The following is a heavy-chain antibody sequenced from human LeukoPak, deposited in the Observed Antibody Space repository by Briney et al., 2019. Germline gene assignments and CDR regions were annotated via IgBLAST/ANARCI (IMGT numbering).Heavy chain of an antibody. Sequence: ASVKVSCKASGYTFTSYGISWVRQAPGQGLEWMGWISAYNGNTNYAQKLQGRVTMTTDTPTSTAYMELRSLRSDDTAVYYCARDTQLYYYYGMDVWGQGTTVTVSS. V-gene: IGHV1-18*01. CDR1: GYTFTSYG. J-gene: IGHJ6*02. CDR2: ISAYNGNT. CDR3: ARDTQLYYYYGMDV. D-gene: IGHD2-2*01.